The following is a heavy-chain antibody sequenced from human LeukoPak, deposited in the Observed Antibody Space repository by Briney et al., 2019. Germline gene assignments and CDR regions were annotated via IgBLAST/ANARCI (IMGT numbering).Heavy chain of an antibody. V-gene: IGHV3-23*01. CDR3: ARSVPDYTRFDF. CDR1: GFTFSSYA. Sequence: EGSLRLSCAASGFTFSSYAMSWVRQAPGKGLEWVSAISGSGGSTYYADSVKGRFTISRDNSKNTAYLQMNSLRVEDTALYYCARSVPDYTRFDFWGQGALVTVSS. D-gene: IGHD4-11*01. CDR2: ISGSGGST. J-gene: IGHJ4*02.